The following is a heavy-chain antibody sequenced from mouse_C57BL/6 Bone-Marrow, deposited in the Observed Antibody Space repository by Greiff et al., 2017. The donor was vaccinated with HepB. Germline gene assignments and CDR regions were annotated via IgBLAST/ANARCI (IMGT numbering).Heavy chain of an antibody. V-gene: IGHV1-9*01. CDR2: ILPGSGST. J-gene: IGHJ1*03. D-gene: IGHD2-1*01. Sequence: QVQLQQSGPELVRPGASVKISCKAPGYTFTSHWMQWVKQRPGHGLEWIGEILPGSGSTNYNEKFKGKATFTADTSSNTAYMQLSSLTTEDSAIYYCDLLSDVWGTGTTVTVPS. CDR3: DLLSDV. CDR1: GYTFTSHW.